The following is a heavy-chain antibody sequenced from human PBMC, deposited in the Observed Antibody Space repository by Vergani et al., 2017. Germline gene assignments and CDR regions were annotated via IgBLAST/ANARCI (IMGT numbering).Heavy chain of an antibody. J-gene: IGHJ4*02. Sequence: QVQMQESGPGLVKTSETLVLTCSASGAPISYWCWSWLRQPAGKGLEWIGRLCPSGSTNYKPSLKSRVTMSIDTSKNQFSLKLTSVTAADTAVYYCATGAGPFDIWGQGTLVTVSS. CDR3: ATGAGPFDI. CDR1: GAPISYWC. CDR2: LCPSGST. V-gene: IGHV4-4*07. D-gene: IGHD7-27*01.